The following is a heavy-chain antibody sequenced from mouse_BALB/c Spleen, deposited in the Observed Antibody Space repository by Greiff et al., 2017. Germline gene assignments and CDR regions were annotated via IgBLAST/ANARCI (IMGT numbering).Heavy chain of an antibody. CDR3: ARKGYYGYAMDY. CDR1: GFSLTSYG. CDR2: IWSGGST. D-gene: IGHD1-1*01. J-gene: IGHJ4*01. V-gene: IGHV2-2*02. Sequence: QVQLKESGPGLVQPSQSLSITCTVSGFSLTSYGVHWVRQSPGKGLEWLGVIWSGGSTDYNAAFISRLSISKDNSKSQVFLKMNSLQANDTAIYYCARKGYYGYAMDYWGQGTSVTVSS.